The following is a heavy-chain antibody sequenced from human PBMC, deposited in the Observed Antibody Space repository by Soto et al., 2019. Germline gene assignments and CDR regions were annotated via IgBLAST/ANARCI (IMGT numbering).Heavy chain of an antibody. V-gene: IGHV4-4*07. Sequence: PSDTLYLTSTVSCGSFSSYYWSWIRQHAGKGLEWIGRIYTSGITNYNPSLKSRVTMSVDTSSKQFSLNMTSVTAADTAVYFCARELAEAARSLDFWGLGTLVTVSS. CDR3: ARELAEAARSLDF. J-gene: IGHJ4*02. CDR1: CGSFSSYY. CDR2: IYTSGIT. D-gene: IGHD6-6*01.